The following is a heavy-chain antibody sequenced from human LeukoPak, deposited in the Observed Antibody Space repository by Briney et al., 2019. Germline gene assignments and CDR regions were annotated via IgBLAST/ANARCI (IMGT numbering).Heavy chain of an antibody. J-gene: IGHJ2*01. V-gene: IGHV3-15*01. CDR1: GFTFSNAW. CDR3: TTTWKLRYYWYFDL. Sequence: GGSLRLSCAASGFTFSNAWMSWVRQVPGKGLEWVGRIKSKTDGGTPDYAAPVKGRFTISRDDSKNTVYLQMNSLKTEDTALYYCTTTWKLRYYWYFDLWGRGTLVTVSS. D-gene: IGHD1-26*01. CDR2: IKSKTDGGTP.